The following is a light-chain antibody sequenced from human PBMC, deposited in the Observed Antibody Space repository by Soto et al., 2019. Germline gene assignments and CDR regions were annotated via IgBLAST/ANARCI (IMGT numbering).Light chain of an antibody. CDR1: SSDVGDYNY. J-gene: IGLJ3*02. CDR3: SSYAGRNTFL. CDR2: EVN. V-gene: IGLV2-8*01. Sequence: QSALTQPPSASGSPGQSVTISCTGTSSDVGDYNYVSWYQQHPGKAPKLIIYEVNKRPSGVPDRFSGSKSGNTASLTVSGLQAEDEADYYCSSYAGRNTFLFGGGTKVTVL.